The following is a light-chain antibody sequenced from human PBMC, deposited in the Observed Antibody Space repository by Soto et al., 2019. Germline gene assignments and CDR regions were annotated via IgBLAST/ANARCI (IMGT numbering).Light chain of an antibody. J-gene: IGKJ5*01. CDR3: QQYGSYPIT. CDR1: QSVSSSY. V-gene: IGKV3-20*01. CDR2: GAS. Sequence: EIVLTQSPGTLSLSPGERATLSCRASQSVSSSYLAWYQQKPGQAPRLLIYGASSRATGIPDRFSGSGSGTDFTLTISRLEPEDFAVYYCQQYGSYPITFGQGTRLE.